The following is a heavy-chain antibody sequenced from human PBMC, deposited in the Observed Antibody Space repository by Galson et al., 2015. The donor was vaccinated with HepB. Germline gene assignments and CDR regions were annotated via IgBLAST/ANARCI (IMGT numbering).Heavy chain of an antibody. D-gene: IGHD4-17*01. CDR1: GFTFSSYA. Sequence: SLRLSCAASGFTFSSYAMHWVRQAPGKGLEWVAVISYDGSNKYYADSVKGRFTISRDNSKNTLYLQMNSLRAEDTAVYYCARGRLGETTVTTVAAQAVYYGMDVWGQGTTVTVSS. V-gene: IGHV3-30-3*01. CDR3: ARGRLGETTVTTVAAQAVYYGMDV. CDR2: ISYDGSNK. J-gene: IGHJ6*02.